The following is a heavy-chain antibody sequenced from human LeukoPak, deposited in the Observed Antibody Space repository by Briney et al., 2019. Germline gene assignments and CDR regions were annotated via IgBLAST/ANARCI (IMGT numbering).Heavy chain of an antibody. V-gene: IGHV3-7*03. J-gene: IGHJ4*02. Sequence: GGSLRLSCAASGFDFRNHWMSWVRQAPGKGLEWVADIYLDGIEKNYADSVGGRFTISRDNVQNSLFLQMNSLRAEDTAVYYCARGPLIAAAGTWWGQGTLVTVSS. CDR1: GFDFRNHW. CDR2: IYLDGIEK. CDR3: ARGPLIAAAGTW. D-gene: IGHD6-13*01.